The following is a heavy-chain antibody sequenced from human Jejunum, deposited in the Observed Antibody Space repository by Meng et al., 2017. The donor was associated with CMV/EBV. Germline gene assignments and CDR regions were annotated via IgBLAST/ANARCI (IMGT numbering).Heavy chain of an antibody. V-gene: IGHV1-8*01. Sequence: QVQLVQSGAEVKKPXXXXKVSCKASGYTFTSYDINWVRQGTGQGLEWMCWMHPNRGTPGSAQTFHTRFTMTRNISKSTAYMDLSSLRSPYSSLYYFSPSFPDFEYWGQGTLVTVSS. J-gene: IGHJ4*02. CDR1: GYTFTSYD. CDR2: MHPNRGTP. CDR3: SPSFPDFEY.